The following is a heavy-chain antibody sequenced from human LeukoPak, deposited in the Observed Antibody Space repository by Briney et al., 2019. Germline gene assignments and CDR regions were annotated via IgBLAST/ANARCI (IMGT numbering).Heavy chain of an antibody. CDR2: ISWNSGSI. Sequence: GRSLRLSCAASGFTFDDYAMHWVRQAPGKGLEGVSGISWNSGSIGYADSVKGRFTISRDNAKNSLYLQMNSLRAEDTALYYCAKDIATIRNYDFWGGTDGYYYYGMDVWGQGTTVTVSS. CDR3: AKDIATIRNYDFWGGTDGYYYYGMDV. J-gene: IGHJ6*02. D-gene: IGHD3-3*01. V-gene: IGHV3-9*01. CDR1: GFTFDDYA.